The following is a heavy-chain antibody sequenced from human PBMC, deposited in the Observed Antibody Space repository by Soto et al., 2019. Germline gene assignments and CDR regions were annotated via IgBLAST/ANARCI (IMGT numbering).Heavy chain of an antibody. CDR1: GFTFSSYW. Sequence: GGSLRLSCAASGFTFSSYWMSWVRQAPGKGLEWVANIKQDGSEKYYVDSVKGRFTISRDNAKNSLYLQMNSLRAEDTAVYYCAREYDFWSGYYGHFDYWGQGTLVTVSS. CDR2: IKQDGSEK. J-gene: IGHJ4*02. V-gene: IGHV3-7*05. CDR3: AREYDFWSGYYGHFDY. D-gene: IGHD3-3*01.